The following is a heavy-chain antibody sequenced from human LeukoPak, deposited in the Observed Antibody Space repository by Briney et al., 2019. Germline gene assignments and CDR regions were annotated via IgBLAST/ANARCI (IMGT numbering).Heavy chain of an antibody. CDR1: GGSFSGYY. J-gene: IGHJ5*02. V-gene: IGHV4-34*01. CDR2: INHSGST. D-gene: IGHD3-9*01. CDR3: ARKSSVILTGRIGWFDP. Sequence: KPSETLSLTCAVYGGSFSGYYWSWIRQPPGKGLEWIGEINHSGSTNYNPSLKSRVTISVDTSKNQFSLKLSSVTAADTAVYYCARKSSVILTGRIGWFDPWGQGTLVTVSS.